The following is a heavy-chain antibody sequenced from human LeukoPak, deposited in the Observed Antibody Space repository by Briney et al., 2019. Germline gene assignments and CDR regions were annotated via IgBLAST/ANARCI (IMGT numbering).Heavy chain of an antibody. CDR1: GFTFSSYS. Sequence: GGSLTLSCAVSGFTFSSYSMTWVRQAPGKGLEWVSSISSSSGYKYYADSVKGRLTISRDNAKNSLYLQMDSLRAEDAAVYYCARTSGESTAALRAPFDYWGQGTLATVSS. V-gene: IGHV3-21*01. D-gene: IGHD6-6*01. CDR2: ISSSSGYK. J-gene: IGHJ4*02. CDR3: ARTSGESTAALRAPFDY.